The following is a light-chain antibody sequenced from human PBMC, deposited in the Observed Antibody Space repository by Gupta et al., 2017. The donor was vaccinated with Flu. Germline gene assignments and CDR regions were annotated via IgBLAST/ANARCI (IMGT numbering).Light chain of an antibody. CDR1: QSVFFSSNNKNY. Sequence: DIVMTQSPDSLALSLGERASISCKSSQSVFFSSNNKNYIAWYQQKPGQSPKLLIYWASTRESGVPDRFSGSGSETDFTLTISSLQAEDVAVYYCQQYYTAVSFGGGTKVEIK. CDR3: QQYYTAVS. J-gene: IGKJ4*01. V-gene: IGKV4-1*01. CDR2: WAS.